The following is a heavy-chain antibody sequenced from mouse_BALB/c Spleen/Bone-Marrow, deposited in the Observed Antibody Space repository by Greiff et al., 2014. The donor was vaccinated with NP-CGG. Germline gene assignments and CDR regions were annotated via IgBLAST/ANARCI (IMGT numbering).Heavy chain of an antibody. CDR1: GYTFTSYW. J-gene: IGHJ4*01. V-gene: IGHV1-69*02. Sequence: QVQLQQSGAELVRPGASVKLSCRASGYTFTSYWINWVKQRPGQGLEWIGNIYPSDSYTNYNQRFKDKATLTVDKSSSTAYMQLSSPTSEDSAVYYCTRYGNSHYYAMDYWGQGTSVTVFS. D-gene: IGHD1-1*01. CDR3: TRYGNSHYYAMDY. CDR2: IYPSDSYT.